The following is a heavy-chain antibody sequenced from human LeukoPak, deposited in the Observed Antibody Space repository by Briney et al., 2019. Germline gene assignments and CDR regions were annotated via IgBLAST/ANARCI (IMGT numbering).Heavy chain of an antibody. CDR3: ARPYCSGGSCSPSPDY. CDR2: ISAYNGNT. Sequence: GASVTVSRKASGYTFTSYGISWVRQATGQGLEWMGWISAYNGNTNYAQKLQGRVTMTTDTSTSTAYMEMRSLRSDDTAVYYCARPYCSGGSCSPSPDYWGQGTLVTVSS. J-gene: IGHJ4*02. V-gene: IGHV1-18*04. CDR1: GYTFTSYG. D-gene: IGHD2-15*01.